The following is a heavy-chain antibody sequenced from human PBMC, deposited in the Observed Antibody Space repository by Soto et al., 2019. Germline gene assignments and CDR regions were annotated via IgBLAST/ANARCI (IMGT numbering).Heavy chain of an antibody. CDR2: IKQDGSEK. J-gene: IGHJ6*03. V-gene: IGHV3-7*01. CDR1: GFTFSGYW. D-gene: IGHD3-3*01. CDR3: ARDQTYYDFWSGYVDYYYYYYYMDV. Sequence: GGSLRLSCAASGFTFSGYWMSWVRQAPGKGLEWVANIKQDGSEKYYVDSVKGRFTISRDNAKNSLYLQMNSLRAEDTAVYYCARDQTYYDFWSGYVDYYYYYYYMDVWGKGTTVTVSS.